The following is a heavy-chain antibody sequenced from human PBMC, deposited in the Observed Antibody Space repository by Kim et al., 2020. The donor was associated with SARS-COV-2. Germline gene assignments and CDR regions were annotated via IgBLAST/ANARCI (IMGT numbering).Heavy chain of an antibody. Sequence: SETLSLTCTVSGGSISSYYWSWIRQPPGKGLEWIGYIYYSGSTNYNPSLKSRVTISVDTSKNQFSLKLSSVTAADTAVYYCARCGPTPGIAAAGHSIVGADYYYYGMDVWGQGTTVTVSS. CDR1: GGSISSYY. D-gene: IGHD6-13*01. V-gene: IGHV4-59*13. CDR2: IYYSGST. J-gene: IGHJ6*02. CDR3: ARCGPTPGIAAAGHSIVGADYYYYGMDV.